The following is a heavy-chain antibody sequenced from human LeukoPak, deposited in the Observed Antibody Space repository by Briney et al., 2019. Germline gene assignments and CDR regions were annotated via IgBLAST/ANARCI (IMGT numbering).Heavy chain of an antibody. V-gene: IGHV3-21*01. J-gene: IGHJ4*02. D-gene: IGHD3-3*01. CDR1: GFTFRSYS. CDR2: ISSSSSYI. CDR3: ARGRALDYDFWSGSPLNY. Sequence: PGGSLRLSCAASGFTFRSYSMNWVRQAPGKGLEWVSSISSSSSYIYYADSVKGRFTISRDNAKNSLYLQMNSPRAEDTAVYYCARGRALDYDFWSGSPLNYWGQGTLVTVSS.